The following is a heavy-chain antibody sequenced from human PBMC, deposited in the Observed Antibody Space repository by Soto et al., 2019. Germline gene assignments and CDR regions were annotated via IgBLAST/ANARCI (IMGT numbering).Heavy chain of an antibody. Sequence: SVKVSCKASGGTFSSYAISWVRQAPGQGLEWMGGIIPIFGTANYAQKFQGRVTITADKSTSTAYMELSSLRSEDTAVYYCARDPKWSPIAAAGGGRFDPWGQGTLVTVSS. D-gene: IGHD6-13*01. CDR3: ARDPKWSPIAAAGGGRFDP. V-gene: IGHV1-69*06. CDR1: GGTFSSYA. J-gene: IGHJ5*02. CDR2: IIPIFGTA.